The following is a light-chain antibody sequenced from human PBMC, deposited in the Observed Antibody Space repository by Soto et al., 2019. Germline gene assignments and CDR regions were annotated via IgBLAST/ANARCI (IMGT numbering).Light chain of an antibody. V-gene: IGLV2-14*01. Sequence: QSALTQPASVSGSPGQSLTISCTGTSSDVGGYNYVSWYQQHPGKAPKLMIYEVSNRPSGVSNRFSGSKSGNTASLTISGLQAEDEADYYCSSYTSSSTRVFGGRTKLTVL. CDR1: SSDVGGYNY. CDR3: SSYTSSSTRV. J-gene: IGLJ3*02. CDR2: EVS.